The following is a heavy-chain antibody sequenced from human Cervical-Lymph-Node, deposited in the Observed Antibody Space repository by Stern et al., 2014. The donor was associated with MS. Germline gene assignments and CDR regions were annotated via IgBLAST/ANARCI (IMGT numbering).Heavy chain of an antibody. Sequence: AQLVESGGGVVQPGRSLRLSCAASGFTFSNYGMHWVRQAPGKGLEWLAVIWYDGNKKYYADSVKGRFTISRDNSKNTLFLQMSSLTAEDTAVYYCARGNWNYDGMGYWGQGTLVTVSS. CDR1: GFTFSNYG. D-gene: IGHD1-7*01. CDR3: ARGNWNYDGMGY. J-gene: IGHJ4*02. V-gene: IGHV3-33*01. CDR2: IWYDGNKK.